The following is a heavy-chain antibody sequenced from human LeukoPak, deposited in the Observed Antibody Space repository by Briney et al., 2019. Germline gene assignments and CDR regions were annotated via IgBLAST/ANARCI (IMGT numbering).Heavy chain of an antibody. CDR1: GFTFDDYA. Sequence: GGSLRLSCAASGFTFDDYAMHWVRQAPGKGLEWVSGISWNSGSIGYADSVKGRFTISRDNAKNSLYLQMNSLRAEDTALYYCAKERLRYFDWSPLDIWGQWTMVTVSS. J-gene: IGHJ3*02. V-gene: IGHV3-9*01. D-gene: IGHD3-9*01. CDR2: ISWNSGSI. CDR3: AKERLRYFDWSPLDI.